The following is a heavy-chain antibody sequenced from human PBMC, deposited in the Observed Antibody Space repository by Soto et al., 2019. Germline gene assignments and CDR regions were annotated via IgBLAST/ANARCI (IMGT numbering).Heavy chain of an antibody. Sequence: QLQLQESGPGLVKPSETLSLTCTVSGGSISISSYYWGWIRQPPGKGLEWIGSIYYSGSTYYNPSLKSRVTISVDTSKNQFSLKLSSVAAADTAVYYCARGYDSHSAFDIWGQGTMVTVSS. CDR2: IYYSGST. CDR3: ARGYDSHSAFDI. V-gene: IGHV4-39*01. D-gene: IGHD3-3*01. CDR1: GGSISISSYY. J-gene: IGHJ3*02.